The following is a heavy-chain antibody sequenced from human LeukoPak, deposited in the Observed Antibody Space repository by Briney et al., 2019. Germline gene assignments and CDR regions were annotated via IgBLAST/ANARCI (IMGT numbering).Heavy chain of an antibody. CDR2: IDSDGSTT. D-gene: IGHD2-8*02. Sequence: GGSLRLSCAASGFTFSRYWMHWVRQAPGKGLVWVAYIDSDGSTTSYADPVKGRFTISRDNARNTLFLQINSLRAEDTAVYYCAREGSYLNTGGSYYLHWLDPWGQGTLVTVSS. J-gene: IGHJ5*02. V-gene: IGHV3-74*01. CDR3: AREGSYLNTGGSYYLHWLDP. CDR1: GFTFSRYW.